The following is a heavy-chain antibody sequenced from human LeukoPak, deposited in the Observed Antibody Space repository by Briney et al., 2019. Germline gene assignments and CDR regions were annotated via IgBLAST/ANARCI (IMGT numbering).Heavy chain of an antibody. Sequence: GGSLRLSCEASGITFSSSYAMNWVRQAPGKGLEWVSSISGSGGTTYYADSVKGRFTISRDNSKNTLYLQMNSLRAEDTAIYYCAKDQNRYCSSGSCYPVDYWGQGTLVTVSS. D-gene: IGHD2-15*01. CDR2: ISGSGGTT. V-gene: IGHV3-23*01. J-gene: IGHJ4*02. CDR1: GITFSSSYA. CDR3: AKDQNRYCSSGSCYPVDY.